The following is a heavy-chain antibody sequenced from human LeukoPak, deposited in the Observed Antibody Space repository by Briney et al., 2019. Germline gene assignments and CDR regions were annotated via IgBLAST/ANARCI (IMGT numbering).Heavy chain of an antibody. Sequence: AAVNVSCKASGYTFTDNYMHWVRQAPGQGLGWMGIINPSSGSTTYAQKFQGRVTMTRDTSTSTVYMELSSLRSEDTAVYYCARGYYHSGSWGQGTLVTVSS. CDR1: GYTFTDNY. D-gene: IGHD3-10*01. J-gene: IGHJ4*02. V-gene: IGHV1-46*01. CDR3: ARGYYHSGS. CDR2: INPSSGST.